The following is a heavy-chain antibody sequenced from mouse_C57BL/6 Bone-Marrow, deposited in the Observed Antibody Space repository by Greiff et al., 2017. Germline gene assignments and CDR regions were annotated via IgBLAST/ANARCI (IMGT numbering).Heavy chain of an antibody. V-gene: IGHV15-2*01. D-gene: IGHD2-4*01. Sequence: QVQLQQSGSELRSPGSSVKLSCKDFDSEVFPIAYMSWVRQKPGHGFEWIGGILPSIGRTIYGEKFEDKATLDADTLSNTAYLELNSLTSEDSAIYYCARGDDYDLYYFDYWGQGTTLTVSS. CDR2: ILPSIGRT. CDR1: DSEVFPIAY. J-gene: IGHJ2*01. CDR3: ARGDDYDLYYFDY.